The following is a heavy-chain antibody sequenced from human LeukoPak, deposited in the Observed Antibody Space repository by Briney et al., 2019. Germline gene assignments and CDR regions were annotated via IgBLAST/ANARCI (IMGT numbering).Heavy chain of an antibody. CDR2: ISGSGDST. D-gene: IGHD3-10*01. V-gene: IGHV3-23*01. J-gene: IGHJ3*02. CDR1: GFTFSNYA. Sequence: PGGSLRLSCAASGFTFSNYAMNWVRQAPGKGLEWVSSISGSGDSTYYADSVKGRFTISRDNSKNTLDLQMNSLRAEDTAVYYCAKDRGVWAFDIWGQGTMVTVSS. CDR3: AKDRGVWAFDI.